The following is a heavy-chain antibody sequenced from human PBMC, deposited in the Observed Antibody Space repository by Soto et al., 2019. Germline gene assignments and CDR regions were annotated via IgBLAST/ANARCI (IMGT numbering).Heavy chain of an antibody. CDR2: IYYSGST. D-gene: IGHD4-17*01. V-gene: IGHV4-31*03. CDR3: ASRTTVTNWFDP. Sequence: PSETLSLTCTVSGGSISSGGYSWSWIRQHPGKGLEWIGYIYYSGSTYYNPSLKSRVTISVDTSKNQFSLKLSSVTAADTAVYYCASRTTVTNWFDPWGQGTLVTVPQ. J-gene: IGHJ5*02. CDR1: GGSISSGGYS.